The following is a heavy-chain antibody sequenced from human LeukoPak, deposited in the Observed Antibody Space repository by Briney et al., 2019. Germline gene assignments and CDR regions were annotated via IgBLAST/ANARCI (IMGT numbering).Heavy chain of an antibody. CDR3: ARDRPASSPRQGRFDY. J-gene: IGHJ4*02. Sequence: GGSLRLSCAASGFTFSSYSVNWVRQAPGKGLEWVSSISSSSSYIYYADSVKGRFTISRDNAKNSLYLQMNSLRAEDTAVHYCARDRPASSPRQGRFDYWGQGTLVTVSS. CDR1: GFTFSSYS. V-gene: IGHV3-21*01. CDR2: ISSSSSYI. D-gene: IGHD6-6*01.